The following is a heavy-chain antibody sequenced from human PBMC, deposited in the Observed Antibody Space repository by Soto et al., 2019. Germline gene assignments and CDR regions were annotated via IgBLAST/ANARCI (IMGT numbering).Heavy chain of an antibody. Sequence: QVQLVQSGAEVKKPGSSVKVSCKASGGTFSSYAISWVRQAPGQGLAWMGGIIPIFGTANYAQKFQGRVTITADESTSTAYMELSSLRSEDTAVYYCAREDSGSYSFYNYYGMDVWGQGTTVTVSS. CDR2: IIPIFGTA. CDR1: GGTFSSYA. D-gene: IGHD1-26*01. CDR3: AREDSGSYSFYNYYGMDV. V-gene: IGHV1-69*01. J-gene: IGHJ6*02.